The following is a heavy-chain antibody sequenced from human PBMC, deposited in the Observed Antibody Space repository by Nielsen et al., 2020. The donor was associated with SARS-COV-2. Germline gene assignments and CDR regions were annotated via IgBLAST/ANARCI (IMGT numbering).Heavy chain of an antibody. J-gene: IGHJ5*02. V-gene: IGHV3-30*02. CDR3: AKGGSGTTFVHWFDP. Sequence: GESLKISCAASGFTFSSYGMHWVRQAPGKGLEWVAFIRYDGSNKYYADSVKGRFTISRDNSKNTLYLQMNSLRAEDTAVYYCAKGGSGTTFVHWFDPWGQGTLVTVSS. D-gene: IGHD1-7*01. CDR1: GFTFSSYG. CDR2: IRYDGSNK.